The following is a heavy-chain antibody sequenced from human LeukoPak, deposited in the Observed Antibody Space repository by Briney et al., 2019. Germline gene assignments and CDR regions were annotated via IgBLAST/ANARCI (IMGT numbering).Heavy chain of an antibody. CDR1: GGSIGSYY. D-gene: IGHD2-2*01. V-gene: IGHV4-59*01. J-gene: IGHJ4*02. CDR3: ARGLRGGYCSSTSCYAGYYFDY. CDR2: IYYSGST. Sequence: PSETLSLTCTVSGGSIGSYYWSWIRQPPGKGLEWIGYIYYSGSTNYNPSLKSRVTISVDTSKNQFSLKLSSVTAADTAVYYCARGLRGGYCSSTSCYAGYYFDYWGQGTLVTVSS.